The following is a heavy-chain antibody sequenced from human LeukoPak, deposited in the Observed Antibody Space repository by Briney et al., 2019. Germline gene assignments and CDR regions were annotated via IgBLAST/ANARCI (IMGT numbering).Heavy chain of an antibody. V-gene: IGHV1-2*02. CDR2: INPNSGGT. J-gene: IGHJ3*02. D-gene: IGHD6-6*01. Sequence: ASVKVSCKASGYTFTGYYMHWVRQAPGQGLEWMGWINPNSGGTNYAQKFQSRVTMTRDTSISTAYMELSRLRSDDTAVYYCARDLGGLIAARPDAFDIWGQGTMVTVSS. CDR3: ARDLGGLIAARPDAFDI. CDR1: GYTFTGYY.